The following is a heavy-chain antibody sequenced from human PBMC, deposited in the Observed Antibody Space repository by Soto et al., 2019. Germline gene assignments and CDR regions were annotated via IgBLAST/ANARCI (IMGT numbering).Heavy chain of an antibody. CDR2: ISYDGSNK. CDR3: AKDRYQLLRLDYYYYMDV. V-gene: IGHV3-30*18. CDR1: GFTFSSYG. D-gene: IGHD2-2*01. J-gene: IGHJ6*03. Sequence: QVQLVESGGGVVQPGRSLRLSCAASGFTFSSYGMHWVRQAPGKGLEWVAVISYDGSNKYYADSVKGRFTISRDNSKNTLYLQMNSLRAEDTAVYYCAKDRYQLLRLDYYYYMDVWGKGTTVTVSS.